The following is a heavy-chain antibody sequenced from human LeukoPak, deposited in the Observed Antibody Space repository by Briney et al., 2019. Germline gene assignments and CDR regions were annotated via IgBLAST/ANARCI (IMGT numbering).Heavy chain of an antibody. CDR2: IYPGDSDT. CDR3: ARRGAYYYYMDV. D-gene: IGHD1-26*01. V-gene: IGHV5-51*01. J-gene: IGHJ6*03. CDR1: GSIFSSYW. Sequence: GASLQISCKGSGSIFSSYWIGWVRPLPGKGLEWMGIIYPGDSDTRYSPSFQGQVTISADKSISTAYLQWSGLTASDTAMYYCARRGAYYYYMDVWGKGTTVTVSS.